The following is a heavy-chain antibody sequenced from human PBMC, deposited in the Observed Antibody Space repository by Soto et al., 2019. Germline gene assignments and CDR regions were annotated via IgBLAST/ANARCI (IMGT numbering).Heavy chain of an antibody. J-gene: IGHJ6*02. D-gene: IGHD2-2*01. V-gene: IGHV3-33*01. CDR2: IWYDGSNK. CDR1: GFTFSSYG. CDR3: ARDGSPSRNYYYYYGMDV. Sequence: GGSLRLSCAASGFTFSSYGMHWVRQAPGKGLEWVAVIWYDGSNKYYADSVKGRFTISRDNSKNTLYLQMNSLRAEDTAVYYCARDGSPSRNYYYYYGMDVWGQGTTVTVSS.